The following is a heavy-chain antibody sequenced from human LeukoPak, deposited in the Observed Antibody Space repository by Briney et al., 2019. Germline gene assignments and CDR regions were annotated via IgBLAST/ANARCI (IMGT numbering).Heavy chain of an antibody. CDR3: ARNLVAAGFHWFDP. D-gene: IGHD6-13*01. J-gene: IGHJ5*02. V-gene: IGHV1-18*01. CDR1: DYTFTTYD. CDR2: VSGYNGDT. Sequence: ASVKVSCKASDYTFTTYDITWVRQAPGQGLEWMGWVSGYNGDTNYAQKLQGRVTMTTDTSTNTAYMELRSLRSDDTAVYCCARNLVAAGFHWFDPWGQGTLVTVSS.